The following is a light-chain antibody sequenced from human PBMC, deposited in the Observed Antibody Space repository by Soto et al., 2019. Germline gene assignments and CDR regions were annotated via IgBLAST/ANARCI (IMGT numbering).Light chain of an antibody. Sequence: QSALTQPASVSGSPGQSITISCTGTRSDVGGYNYVSWYKQHPGKAPKLMIYDVSNRPSGVSNRFSGSKSGNTASLTISGLQAEDEADYYCSSYTTSSTAVVFDGGTKVTVL. J-gene: IGLJ2*01. V-gene: IGLV2-14*01. CDR1: RSDVGGYNY. CDR3: SSYTTSSTAVV. CDR2: DVS.